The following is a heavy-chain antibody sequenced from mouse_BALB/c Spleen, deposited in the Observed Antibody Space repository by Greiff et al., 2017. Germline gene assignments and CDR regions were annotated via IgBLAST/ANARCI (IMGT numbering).Heavy chain of an antibody. J-gene: IGHJ4*01. Sequence: VQLKESGAELVKPGASVKLSCTASGFNIKDTYMHWVKQRPEQGLEWIGRIDPANGNTKYDPKFQGKATITADTSSNTAYLQLSSLTSEDTAVYYCARDSSGYAMDYWGQGTSVTVSS. CDR1: GFNIKDTY. CDR3: ARDSSGYAMDY. V-gene: IGHV14-3*02. D-gene: IGHD3-2*01. CDR2: IDPANGNT.